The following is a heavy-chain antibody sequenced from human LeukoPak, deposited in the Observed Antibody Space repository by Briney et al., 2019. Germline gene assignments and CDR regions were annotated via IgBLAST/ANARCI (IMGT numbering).Heavy chain of an antibody. CDR2: INPSGGST. J-gene: IGHJ6*03. CDR3: ARGYSSGWGNDYYYYMDV. D-gene: IGHD6-19*01. Sequence: ASVRVSCKASGYIFISYYSHWVRRAPGQGLEWMGIINPSGGSTSYAQKFQGRVNMSRDKSTSIVYMELSSLRSDDTAVYYCARGYSSGWGNDYYYYMDVWGKGPTVTVSS. CDR1: GYIFISYY. V-gene: IGHV1-46*01.